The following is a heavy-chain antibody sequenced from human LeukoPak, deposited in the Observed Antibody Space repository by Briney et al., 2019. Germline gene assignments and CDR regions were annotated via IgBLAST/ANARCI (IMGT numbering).Heavy chain of an antibody. D-gene: IGHD2-2*01. V-gene: IGHV3-23*01. CDR3: ARDPWDIVVVPSRRPYYFDY. CDR1: GFTFSSYA. J-gene: IGHJ4*02. CDR2: ISGSGGST. Sequence: GGSLRLSCAASGFTFSSYAMSWVRQAPGKGLEWVSAISGSGGSTYYADSVKGRFTISRDNAKNSLYLQMNSLRDEDTAVYYCARDPWDIVVVPSRRPYYFDYWGQGTLVTVSS.